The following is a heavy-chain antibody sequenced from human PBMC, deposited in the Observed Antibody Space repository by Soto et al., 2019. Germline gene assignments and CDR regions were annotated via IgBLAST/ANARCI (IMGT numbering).Heavy chain of an antibody. CDR1: GGTFSSYA. V-gene: IGHV1-69*13. Sequence: SVKVSCKASGGTFSSYAITWVRQAPEQGLEWMGGIIPIFGTANYAQKFQGRVTITADESTSTAYMELSSLRSEDTAVYYCARDRGPSSGYYPYWFDPWGQGTLVTVSS. CDR3: ARDRGPSSGYYPYWFDP. CDR2: IIPIFGTA. D-gene: IGHD3-22*01. J-gene: IGHJ5*02.